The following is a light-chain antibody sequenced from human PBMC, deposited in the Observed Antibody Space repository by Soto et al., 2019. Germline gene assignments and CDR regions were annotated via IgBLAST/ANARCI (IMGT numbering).Light chain of an antibody. CDR2: DVS. Sequence: ALTQPASVSGSPGQSITISCTRTSSDVGGYNYVSWYQQHPGKAPKLMIYDVSNRPSGVSNRFSGSKSGNTASLTISGLQAEDEADYYCSSYTSSSTLEVFGTGTKVTVL. V-gene: IGLV2-14*01. CDR1: SSDVGGYNY. J-gene: IGLJ1*01. CDR3: SSYTSSSTLEV.